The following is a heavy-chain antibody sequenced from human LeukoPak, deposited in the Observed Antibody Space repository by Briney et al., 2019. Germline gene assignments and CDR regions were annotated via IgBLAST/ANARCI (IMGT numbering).Heavy chain of an antibody. CDR1: GYSFISFW. J-gene: IGHJ6*02. Sequence: GESLKISCKGSGYSFISFWISWVRQMPGKGLEWMGRIDPRDSYTNYSPSLLGHVTISADRSITTAYLQWSSLKASDTAMYYCARVLRDYYYYYGMDVWGQGTTVTVSS. D-gene: IGHD3-16*01. V-gene: IGHV5-10-1*01. CDR3: ARVLRDYYYYYGMDV. CDR2: IDPRDSYT.